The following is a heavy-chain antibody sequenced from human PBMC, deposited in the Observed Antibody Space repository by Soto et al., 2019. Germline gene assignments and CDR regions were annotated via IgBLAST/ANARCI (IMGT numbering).Heavy chain of an antibody. D-gene: IGHD3-22*01. V-gene: IGHV3-30*18. CDR1: GFTFSSYG. Sequence: PGGSLRLSCAASGFTFSSYGMHWVRQAPGKGLEWVAVISYDGSNKYYADSVKGRFTISRDNSKNTLYLQMNSLRAEDTAVYYCAKTQPATSGYPFPPGAFDIWGQGTIVTVS. CDR2: ISYDGSNK. CDR3: AKTQPATSGYPFPPGAFDI. J-gene: IGHJ3*02.